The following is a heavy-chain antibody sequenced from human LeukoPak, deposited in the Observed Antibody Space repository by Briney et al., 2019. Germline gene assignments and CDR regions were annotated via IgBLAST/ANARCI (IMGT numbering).Heavy chain of an antibody. CDR3: AAVGWEYSSSPLPMDV. CDR1: GFTFPSSG. Sequence: ASVKVSCKASGFTFPSSGVQWVRQARGQRLEWIGWIVVGGGNTNYAQKFQERVTITRDMSTSTAYMELSSLRSEDTAVYYCAAVGWEYSSSPLPMDVWGQGTTVTVSS. CDR2: IVVGGGNT. V-gene: IGHV1-58*01. D-gene: IGHD6-6*01. J-gene: IGHJ6*02.